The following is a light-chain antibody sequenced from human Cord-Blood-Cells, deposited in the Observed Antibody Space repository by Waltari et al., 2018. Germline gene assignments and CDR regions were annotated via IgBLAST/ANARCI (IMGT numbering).Light chain of an antibody. CDR1: SSDVGSYNL. J-gene: IGLJ3*02. Sequence: QSALTQPASVSGSPGQSITISCTGTSSDVGSYNLVSWYQQHPGKAPKLMIYEGSKRPSWVSNRFSGSNSGNTASLTISGLQAEDEADYYCCSYAGSSTWVFGGGTNLTVL. V-gene: IGLV2-23*01. CDR3: CSYAGSSTWV. CDR2: EGS.